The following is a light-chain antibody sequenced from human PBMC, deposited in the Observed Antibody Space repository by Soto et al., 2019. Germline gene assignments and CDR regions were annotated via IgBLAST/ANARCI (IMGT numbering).Light chain of an antibody. CDR1: NSDVGGYDY. CDR2: EVN. CDR3: RSYTDSASRV. Sequence: QSALTQPAYVSGSPGQSITISCTGTNSDVGGYDYVSWYQQYPGKAPKVIIYEVNKRPSGISNRFSGSKSGDMASLTISGLQAVDEADYYCRSYTDSASRVFGTGTQLTVL. J-gene: IGLJ1*01. V-gene: IGLV2-14*01.